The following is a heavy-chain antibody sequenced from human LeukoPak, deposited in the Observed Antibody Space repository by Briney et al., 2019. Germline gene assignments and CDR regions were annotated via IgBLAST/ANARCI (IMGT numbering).Heavy chain of an antibody. CDR1: GYTFTGYY. D-gene: IGHD6-13*01. CDR2: INPNSGGT. V-gene: IGHV1-2*02. Sequence: GASVKVSCKASGYTFTGYYMHWVRQAPGQGLEWMGWINPNSGGTNYAQKFQGRVTMTRDTSISTAYMELSRLRSDDTAVYYCARGYSSSWYGGQLNYFDYWGQGTLVTVSS. CDR3: ARGYSSSWYGGQLNYFDY. J-gene: IGHJ4*02.